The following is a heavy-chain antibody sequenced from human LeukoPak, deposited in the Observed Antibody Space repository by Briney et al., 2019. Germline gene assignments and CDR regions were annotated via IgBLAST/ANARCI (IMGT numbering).Heavy chain of an antibody. J-gene: IGHJ4*02. CDR1: GFTFSSYA. V-gene: IGHV3-30*18. D-gene: IGHD2-2*01. CDR3: AKELTWVVVPAAMHFDY. Sequence: GGSLRLSCAASGFTFSSYAMSWVRQAPGKGLEWVAVISYDGSNKYYADSVKGRFTISRDNSKNTLYLQMNSLRAEDTAVYYCAKELTWVVVPAAMHFDYWGQGTLVTVSS. CDR2: ISYDGSNK.